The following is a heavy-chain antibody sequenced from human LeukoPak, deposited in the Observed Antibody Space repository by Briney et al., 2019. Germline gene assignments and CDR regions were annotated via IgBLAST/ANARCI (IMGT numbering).Heavy chain of an antibody. D-gene: IGHD3-3*01. CDR2: IIPILGIA. CDR1: GGTFSSYA. CDR3: AAGFTIFKWFDP. V-gene: IGHV1-69*04. Sequence: GASVKVSCKASGGTFSSYASSWVRQAPGQGLEWMGRIIPILGIANYAQKFQGRVTITADKSTSTAYMELSSLRSEDTAVYYCAAGFTIFKWFDPWGQGTLVTVSA. J-gene: IGHJ5*02.